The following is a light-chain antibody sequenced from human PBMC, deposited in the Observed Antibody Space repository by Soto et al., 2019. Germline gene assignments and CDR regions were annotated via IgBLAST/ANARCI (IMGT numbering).Light chain of an antibody. CDR2: DVS. Sequence: QSVLTQPRSVSGSPGQSVTISCTGTSSDVGGYNYFSWYQQHPGKAPKLMIYDVSKRPSGVPDRFSGSKSGNTASLTISGLQAEDEADYYCCSYAGSYYVFGTGTKVTVL. V-gene: IGLV2-11*01. J-gene: IGLJ1*01. CDR1: SSDVGGYNY. CDR3: CSYAGSYYV.